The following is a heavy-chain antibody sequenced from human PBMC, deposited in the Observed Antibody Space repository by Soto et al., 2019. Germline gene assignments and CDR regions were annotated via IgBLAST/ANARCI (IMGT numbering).Heavy chain of an antibody. V-gene: IGHV3-30*18. J-gene: IGHJ4*02. Sequence: PGGSLRLSCAASGFTFSRYGMHWVRQAPGKGLEWVALISYVGSKTYYADSVQGRFTISRDNSKNTLYLQVSSLRVEDTAVYYCAKVRVRDYSLGYVFDSWGQGTLVTVSS. CDR1: GFTFSRYG. CDR3: AKVRVRDYSLGYVFDS. CDR2: ISYVGSKT. D-gene: IGHD5-18*01.